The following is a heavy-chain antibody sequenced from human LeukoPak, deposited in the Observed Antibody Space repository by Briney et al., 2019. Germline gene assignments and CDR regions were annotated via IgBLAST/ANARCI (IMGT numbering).Heavy chain of an antibody. V-gene: IGHV1-69*13. CDR3: ARLITMVRGVIITFYGMDV. Sequence: SVKVSCKASGGTFSSYAISWVRQAPGPGLEWMGGIIPIFGTANYAQKFQGRVTITADESTSTAYMERSSLRSEDTAVYYCARLITMVRGVIITFYGMDVWGQGTTVTVSS. J-gene: IGHJ6*02. CDR1: GGTFSSYA. CDR2: IIPIFGTA. D-gene: IGHD3-10*01.